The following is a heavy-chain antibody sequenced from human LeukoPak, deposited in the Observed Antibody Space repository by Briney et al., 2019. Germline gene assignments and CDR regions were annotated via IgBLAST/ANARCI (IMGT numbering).Heavy chain of an antibody. CDR1: GYTLTELS. V-gene: IGHV1-24*01. J-gene: IGHJ4*02. D-gene: IGHD5-18*01. Sequence: ASVKVSCTVSGYTLTELSMHWVRQAPGKGLEWVGGFDPEDGETIYAQKFQVRVTMTEDTSTDTAYMELSSLRSEDTAVYYCATDGRRYSYGPADYWGQGTLVTVSS. CDR3: ATDGRRYSYGPADY. CDR2: FDPEDGET.